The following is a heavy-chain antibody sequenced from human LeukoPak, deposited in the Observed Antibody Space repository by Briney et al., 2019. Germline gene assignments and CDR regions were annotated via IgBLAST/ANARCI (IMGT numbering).Heavy chain of an antibody. CDR1: GYTFTGYY. CDR2: INPNSGGT. V-gene: IGHV1-2*02. CDR3: ARAIVVASSGGGPDY. D-gene: IGHD3-22*01. Sequence: ASVKVSCKASGYTFTGYYMHWVRQAPGQGLEWMGWINPNSGGTNYAQKFQGRVTMTRDTSISTAYMELSRLRSDDTAVYYCARAIVVASSGGGPDYWGQGTLVTVSS. J-gene: IGHJ4*02.